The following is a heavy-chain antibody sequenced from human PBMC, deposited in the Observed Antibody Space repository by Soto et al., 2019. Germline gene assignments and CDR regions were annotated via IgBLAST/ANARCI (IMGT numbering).Heavy chain of an antibody. D-gene: IGHD6-6*01. Sequence: PGGSLRLSCAASGFTFSSYSMNWVRQAPGKGLEWVSSISSSSSYIYYADSVKGRFTISRDNAKNSLYLQMNSLRAEDTAVYYCAREMTGRIEARRRRGSFDYWGQGTLVTVSS. J-gene: IGHJ4*02. CDR1: GFTFSSYS. V-gene: IGHV3-21*01. CDR2: ISSSSSYI. CDR3: AREMTGRIEARRRRGSFDY.